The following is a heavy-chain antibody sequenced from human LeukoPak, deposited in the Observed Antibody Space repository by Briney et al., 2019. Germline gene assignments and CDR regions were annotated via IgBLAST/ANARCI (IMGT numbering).Heavy chain of an antibody. CDR2: IYYNGNT. Sequence: PSETLSLTCIVSGGSITNSDYYWGWIRQPPGKGLEWIGSIYYNGNTYYNPSLESRVTISVDTSDNQFSLNVRSVTAADTAVYYCARQPNYDFWTGFYTKVDYFDYWGQGILVTVSA. J-gene: IGHJ4*02. D-gene: IGHD3-3*01. V-gene: IGHV4-39*01. CDR1: GGSITNSDYY. CDR3: ARQPNYDFWTGFYTKVDYFDY.